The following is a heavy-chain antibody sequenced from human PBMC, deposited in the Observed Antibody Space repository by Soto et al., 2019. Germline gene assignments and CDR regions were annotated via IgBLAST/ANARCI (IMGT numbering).Heavy chain of an antibody. J-gene: IGHJ4*02. D-gene: IGHD3-3*01. Sequence: EVQLLESGGGLVQPGGSLRLSCAASGFTFNNYAMSWVRQAPGKGLEWVSGISGSGGSTYYAASVKGRFTISRDNSKSTLYLQMNSLRAEDTAVYYCAKGKNYDVWSGIDSWGQGTLVTVSS. CDR3: AKGKNYDVWSGIDS. V-gene: IGHV3-23*01. CDR2: ISGSGGST. CDR1: GFTFNNYA.